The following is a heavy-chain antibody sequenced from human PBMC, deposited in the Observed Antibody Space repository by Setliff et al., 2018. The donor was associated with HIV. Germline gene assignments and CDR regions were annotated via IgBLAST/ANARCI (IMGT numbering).Heavy chain of an antibody. CDR3: VKNLYTEMWGEIFDY. D-gene: IGHD3-16*01. CDR2: IWHDGGNQ. Sequence: PGGSLRLSCAASGFTFSDYAMHWVRQAPGKGLEWVAAIWHDGGNQYYADSVKGRFTISRDNSRNTQYLQMNSLSVEDTAVYYCVKNLYTEMWGEIFDYWGRGTLVTVSS. V-gene: IGHV3-33*06. CDR1: GFTFSDYA. J-gene: IGHJ4*02.